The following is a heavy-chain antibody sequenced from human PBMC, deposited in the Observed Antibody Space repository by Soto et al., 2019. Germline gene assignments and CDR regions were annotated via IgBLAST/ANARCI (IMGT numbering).Heavy chain of an antibody. Sequence: EVQLLESGGGLVQPGGSLRLSCAASGLTFSRYTMSWVRQAPGKGLEWVSGISGSGGSTEYADSVRGRFTISRDNSKNTLYLQMNSLRDEDTAVYYCANQQELQAGWFDPWGQGTLVTVSS. V-gene: IGHV3-23*01. CDR3: ANQQELQAGWFDP. D-gene: IGHD1-7*01. J-gene: IGHJ5*02. CDR2: ISGSGGST. CDR1: GLTFSRYT.